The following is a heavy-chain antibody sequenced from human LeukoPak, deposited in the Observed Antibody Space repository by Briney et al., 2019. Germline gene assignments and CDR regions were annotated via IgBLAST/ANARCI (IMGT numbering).Heavy chain of an antibody. CDR2: IKSKTDGGTT. J-gene: IGHJ4*02. D-gene: IGHD2-2*01. CDR3: TTIRGYCSSTSCYALDY. CDR1: GFTSSNAW. Sequence: PGGSLRLSCAASGFTSSNAWMSWVRQAPGKGLEWLGRIKSKTDGGTTDYAAPVKGRFTISRDDSKNTLYLQMNSLKTEDTAVYYCTTIRGYCSSTSCYALDYWGQGTLVTVSS. V-gene: IGHV3-15*01.